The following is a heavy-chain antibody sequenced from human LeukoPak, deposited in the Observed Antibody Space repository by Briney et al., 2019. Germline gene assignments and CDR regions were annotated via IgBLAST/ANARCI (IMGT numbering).Heavy chain of an antibody. CDR3: ASSRGWRDGHKFDY. D-gene: IGHD5-24*01. V-gene: IGHV1-69*05. CDR1: GGTFSSYA. CDR2: IIPIFGTA. Sequence: SVRVSCKASGGTFSSYAISWVRQAPGQGLEWMGGIIPIFGTANYAQKFQGRVTITTDESTSTAYMELSSLRSEDTAVYYCASSRGWRDGHKFDYWGQGTLVTVSS. J-gene: IGHJ4*02.